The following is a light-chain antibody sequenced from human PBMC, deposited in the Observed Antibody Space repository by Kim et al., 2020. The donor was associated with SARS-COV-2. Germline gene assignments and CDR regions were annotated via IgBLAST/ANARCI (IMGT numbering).Light chain of an antibody. J-gene: IGKJ2*01. CDR3: QHYDNWPPFT. CDR2: DVS. Sequence: SPGEGVTLSCRASQSVGARLAWYQQKPGQAPRLLMYDVSTRATGTPTRFSGSGSGTDFTLTITSLQSEDFAIYYCQHYDNWPPFTFGQGTKLEI. CDR1: QSVGAR. V-gene: IGKV3-15*01.